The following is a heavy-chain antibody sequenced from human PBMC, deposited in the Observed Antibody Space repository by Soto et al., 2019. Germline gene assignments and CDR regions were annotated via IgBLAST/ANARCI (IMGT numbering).Heavy chain of an antibody. J-gene: IGHJ5*02. Sequence: EVQLVESGGGLVQPGGSLRLSCAASGFTFSSYSMNWVRQAPGKGLEWVSYISSSSSTIYYADSVKGRFTISRDNAKNSLDLQMNSLRAEDTAVYYCAREVGDSSSWYVLNGFDPWGQGTLVTVSS. CDR1: GFTFSSYS. V-gene: IGHV3-48*01. CDR2: ISSSSSTI. CDR3: AREVGDSSSWYVLNGFDP. D-gene: IGHD6-13*01.